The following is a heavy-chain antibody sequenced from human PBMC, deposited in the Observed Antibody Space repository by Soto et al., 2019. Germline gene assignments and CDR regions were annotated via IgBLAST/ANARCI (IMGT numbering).Heavy chain of an antibody. Sequence: QVQLQQWGAGLLKPSETLSLTCAVNGGSFSAYYWTWIRQPPGRGLEWIGEIDHSGSTNYNPSLESRVTISIDTAQNPFSLNGTSVAAAGTAVEYCVKGPRYSGMGVWGPGTTGTVS. CDR2: IDHSGST. J-gene: IGHJ6*02. D-gene: IGHD2-15*01. V-gene: IGHV4-34*01. CDR1: GGSFSAYY. CDR3: VKGPRYSGMGV.